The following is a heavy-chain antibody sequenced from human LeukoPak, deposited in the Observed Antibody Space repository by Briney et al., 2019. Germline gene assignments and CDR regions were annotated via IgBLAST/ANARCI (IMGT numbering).Heavy chain of an antibody. Sequence: SQTLSLTCVISGDSVSRNTAAWSWFRQSPSRGLEWLGRTYYRSKWYNDYAVSVKSRMTIIPDTSKNQFSLQLNSVTPEDTAVYYCARGNYDDRSGYYYFDAFDVWGQGTMVTVSS. V-gene: IGHV6-1*01. CDR2: TYYRSKWYN. CDR3: ARGNYDDRSGYYYFDAFDV. CDR1: GDSVSRNTAA. J-gene: IGHJ3*01. D-gene: IGHD3-22*01.